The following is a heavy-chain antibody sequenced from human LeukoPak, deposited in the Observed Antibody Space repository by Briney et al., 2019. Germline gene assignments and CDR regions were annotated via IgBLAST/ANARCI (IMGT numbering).Heavy chain of an antibody. Sequence: PSETLSLTCAVYGGSFSGYYWSWIRQPPGKGLEWIGEINHSGSTNYNPSLKSRVTISVDTSKNQFSLQLNSVTPEDTAVYYCARAPGRFGDYNYMDVWGKGTTVTISS. D-gene: IGHD3-10*01. J-gene: IGHJ6*03. CDR2: INHSGST. V-gene: IGHV4-34*01. CDR1: GGSFSGYY. CDR3: ARAPGRFGDYNYMDV.